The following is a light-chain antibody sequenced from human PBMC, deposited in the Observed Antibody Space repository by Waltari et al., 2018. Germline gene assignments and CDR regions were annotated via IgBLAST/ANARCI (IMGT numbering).Light chain of an antibody. Sequence: QSALTQPASVSGSPGQAIILSCPGTGRDVPGYDSVSGYQQYPGKAPRLIIYDVYNRPSGVSNRFSGSKSDNTASLTISGLQAEDESVYYCSSYTSSGVVFGGGTKLTVL. J-gene: IGLJ2*01. CDR1: GRDVPGYDS. V-gene: IGLV2-14*01. CDR3: SSYTSSGVV. CDR2: DVY.